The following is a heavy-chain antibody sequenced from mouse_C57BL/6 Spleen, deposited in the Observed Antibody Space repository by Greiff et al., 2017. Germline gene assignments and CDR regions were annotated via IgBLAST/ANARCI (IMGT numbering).Heavy chain of an antibody. Sequence: VQLQQPGAELVKPGASVKMSCKASGYTFTSYWITWVKQRPGQGLEWIGDIYPGSGSTNYNEKFKSKATLTVATSSSTAYMQLSSLTSEDSAVYYCARPRFYDGYYGFAYWGQGTLVTVAA. D-gene: IGHD2-3*01. J-gene: IGHJ3*01. CDR2: IYPGSGST. CDR3: ARPRFYDGYYGFAY. V-gene: IGHV1-55*01. CDR1: GYTFTSYW.